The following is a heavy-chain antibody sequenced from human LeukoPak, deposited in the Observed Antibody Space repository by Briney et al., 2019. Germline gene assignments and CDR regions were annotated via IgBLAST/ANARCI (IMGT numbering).Heavy chain of an antibody. CDR2: INHSGST. V-gene: IGHV4-34*01. D-gene: IGHD3-9*01. Sequence: SETLSLTCAVYGGSFSGYYWSWIPQPPGKGLEWIGEINHSGSTNYNPSLKSRVTISVDTSKNQFSLKLSSVTAADTAVYYCARGRLRYFDWAAFDIWGQGTMVTVSS. CDR1: GGSFSGYY. CDR3: ARGRLRYFDWAAFDI. J-gene: IGHJ3*02.